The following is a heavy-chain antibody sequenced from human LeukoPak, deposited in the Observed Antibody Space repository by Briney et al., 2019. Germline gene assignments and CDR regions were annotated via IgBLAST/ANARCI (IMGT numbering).Heavy chain of an antibody. CDR2: ISYDGSNK. J-gene: IGHJ4*02. CDR3: AKDYYGSGSYYLPLDY. CDR1: GFTFSSYA. D-gene: IGHD3-10*01. V-gene: IGHV3-30*04. Sequence: PGRSLRLSCAASGFTFSSYAMHWVRQAPGKGLEWVAVISYDGSNKYYADSVKGRFTISRDNSKNTLYLQMNSLRAEDTAVYYCAKDYYGSGSYYLPLDYWGQGTLVTVSS.